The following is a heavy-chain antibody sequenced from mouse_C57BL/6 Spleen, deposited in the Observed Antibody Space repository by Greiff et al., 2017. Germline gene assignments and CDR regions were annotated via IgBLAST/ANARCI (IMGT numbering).Heavy chain of an antibody. CDR3: ARGGTGYYFDY. Sequence: EVQLVESGGGLVKPGGSLKLSCAASGFTFSSYAMSWVRQTPEKRLEWVATISDGGSYTYYPDNVKGRFTISRDNAKNNRYLQMSHLKSEDTAMYYCARGGTGYYFDYWGQGTTLTVSS. D-gene: IGHD4-1*01. CDR2: ISDGGSYT. V-gene: IGHV5-4*01. J-gene: IGHJ2*01. CDR1: GFTFSSYA.